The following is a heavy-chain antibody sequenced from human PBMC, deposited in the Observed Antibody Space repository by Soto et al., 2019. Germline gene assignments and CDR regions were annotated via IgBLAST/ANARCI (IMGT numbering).Heavy chain of an antibody. Sequence: QITLKESGPALVRPTQTLTLTCAFSGFSLSTSGVGVGWIRQPPGKALEWLAVIYWEDSKHYSPSLRSRLTITKGPSKNQVVLTMTNMDPLDTGTYYCAHKGPEDWPLDYWGQGTLVTVSS. J-gene: IGHJ4*02. CDR3: AHKGPEDWPLDY. CDR1: GFSLSTSGVG. D-gene: IGHD3-9*01. CDR2: IYWEDSK. V-gene: IGHV2-5*02.